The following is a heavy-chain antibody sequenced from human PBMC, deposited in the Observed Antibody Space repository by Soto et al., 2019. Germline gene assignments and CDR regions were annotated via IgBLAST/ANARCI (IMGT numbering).Heavy chain of an antibody. J-gene: IGHJ5*02. D-gene: IGHD3-3*01. CDR1: GGAISGYY. CDR3: ARGQRFSDSFDP. CDR2: IYSSGGT. Sequence: LSLTCTVSGGAISGYYWTWIRQPAGKGLEWIGRIYSSGGTKYNPSLKSRVDMSLDMSKNQFSLRLNSVTAADTAVYYCARGQRFSDSFDPWGQGTLVTVSS. V-gene: IGHV4-4*07.